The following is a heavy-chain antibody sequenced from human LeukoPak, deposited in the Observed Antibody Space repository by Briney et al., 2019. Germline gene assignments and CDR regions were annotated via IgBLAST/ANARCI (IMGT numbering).Heavy chain of an antibody. J-gene: IGHJ1*01. CDR2: ISNDGSME. Sequence: PGGSLRLSCAASGFSFKNYPIHWVRQAPGKGLGWVGVISNDGSMEYYADSVKGRFTISRDSSKNALYLQMNSLRAEDTAIYYCARADGPTRFTVFGVVIPLFDANWGQGTLVTVSS. CDR1: GFSFKNYP. D-gene: IGHD3-3*01. V-gene: IGHV3-30*04. CDR3: ARADGPTRFTVFGVVIPLFDAN.